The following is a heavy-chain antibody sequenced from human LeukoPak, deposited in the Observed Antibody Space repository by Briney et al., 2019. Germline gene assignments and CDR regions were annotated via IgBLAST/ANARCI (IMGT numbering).Heavy chain of an antibody. J-gene: IGHJ4*02. CDR1: GFTVSSNF. V-gene: IGHV3-53*01. Sequence: GGSLRLSCAASGFTVSSNFMSWVRQAPGKGLECVSVIYSRGGTYYADSVQGRFTISRDNSKNTLYLQMNSLRAENTAVYYCASAPEMLTFGGVIFASWGQGTLVTVSS. CDR3: ASAPEMLTFGGVIFAS. D-gene: IGHD3-16*01. CDR2: IYSRGGT.